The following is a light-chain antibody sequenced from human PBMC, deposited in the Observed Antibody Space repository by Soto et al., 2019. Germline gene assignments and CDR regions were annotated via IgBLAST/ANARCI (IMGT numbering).Light chain of an antibody. CDR2: SAS. J-gene: IGKJ2*01. CDR3: QQGHNWPLT. Sequence: ELVMTQSPATLSVSPGERATLSCRASQSISTEAAWYQQKPGQPPRLLIYSASTRATGVPARFTGSGSGSEFTLTISGLQSEDFAVYYCQQGHNWPLTFGQGTRLEI. CDR1: QSISTE. V-gene: IGKV3-15*01.